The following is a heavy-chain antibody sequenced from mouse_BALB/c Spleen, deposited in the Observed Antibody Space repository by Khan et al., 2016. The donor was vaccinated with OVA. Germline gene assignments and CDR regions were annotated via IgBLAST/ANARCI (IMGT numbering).Heavy chain of an antibody. V-gene: IGHV1S135*01. D-gene: IGHD2-2*01. CDR3: ARHGYVAWFAY. CDR1: GYSFTSYY. CDR2: IDPFNGDT. J-gene: IGHJ3*01. Sequence: VQLKESGPELMKPGTSVKISCKASGYSFTSYYIHWVKQSHGKSLEWIGYIDPFNGDTTYNQKFKGKATLTVDKSSSTAYMHLSSLTSEDSAVYYGARHGYVAWFAYWGQGTLVTVSA.